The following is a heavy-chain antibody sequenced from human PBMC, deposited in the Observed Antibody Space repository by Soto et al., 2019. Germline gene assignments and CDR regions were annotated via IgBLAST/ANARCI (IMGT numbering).Heavy chain of an antibody. J-gene: IGHJ6*02. CDR3: ARDRLAAVTGTSAYGLDV. Sequence: GGSLSLSCASSGFTFSSYCMHLVRPAPGKGLEWVPFIWYDGSNKYYADSVKDRFTISRDNSKNTLFLQMNSLRAEDTAVYYCARDRLAAVTGTSAYGLDVWGRGTTVTFS. CDR1: GFTFSSYC. V-gene: IGHV3-33*01. CDR2: IWYDGSNK. D-gene: IGHD6-19*01.